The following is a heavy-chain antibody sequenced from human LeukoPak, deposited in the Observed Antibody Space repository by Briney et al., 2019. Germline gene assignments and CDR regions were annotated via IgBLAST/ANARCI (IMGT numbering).Heavy chain of an antibody. CDR1: GYTFTSYD. D-gene: IGHD3-3*01. J-gene: IGHJ5*02. V-gene: IGHV1-8*01. Sequence: ASVKVSCKASGYTFTSYDTNWVRQATGQGLEWMGWMNPNSGNTGYAQKFQGRVTMTRNTSISTAYMELSSLRSEDTAVYYCARRSDFWSGYSPFDPWGQGTLVTVSS. CDR3: ARRSDFWSGYSPFDP. CDR2: MNPNSGNT.